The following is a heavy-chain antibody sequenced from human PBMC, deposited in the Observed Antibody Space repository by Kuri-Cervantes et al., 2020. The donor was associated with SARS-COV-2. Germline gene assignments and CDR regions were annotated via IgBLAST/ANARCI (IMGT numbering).Heavy chain of an antibody. Sequence: WGSLRLSCAASGFTFSSYDMHWVRQATGKGLEWVSAIGTAGDTYYPGSVKGRFTISRENARNSLYLQMNSLRAEDTAVYYCASMVRGNYGMDVWGQGTTVTVSS. CDR3: ASMVRGNYGMDV. CDR1: GFTFSSYD. J-gene: IGHJ6*02. CDR2: IGTAGDT. V-gene: IGHV3-13*01. D-gene: IGHD3-10*01.